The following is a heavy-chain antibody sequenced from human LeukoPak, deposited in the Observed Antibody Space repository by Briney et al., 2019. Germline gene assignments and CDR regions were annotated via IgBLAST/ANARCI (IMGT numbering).Heavy chain of an antibody. J-gene: IGHJ4*01. V-gene: IGHV4-39*07. Sequence: SETLSLTCTVSGGSISSSSYYWGWIREPPGKGLEWIGSIYYSGSTNYNPSLKSRVTISVDTSKNQFSLKLSPVTAADTAVYYCARGVAQYYFDYWGQGTLVTVSS. CDR1: GGSISSSSYY. CDR2: IYYSGST. CDR3: ARGVAQYYFDY.